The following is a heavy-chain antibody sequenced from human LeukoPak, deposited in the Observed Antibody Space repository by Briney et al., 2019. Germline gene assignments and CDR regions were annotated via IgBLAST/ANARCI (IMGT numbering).Heavy chain of an antibody. Sequence: SETLSLTCTVSGGSISSYYWSWIRQPPGKGLEWIGYIYYSGSTNYNPSLKSRVTISVDTSMNQFSLKLSSVTAADTAVYYCARVMYCGGDCYSGIFDYWGQGTLVTVSS. V-gene: IGHV4-59*01. CDR1: GGSISSYY. CDR2: IYYSGST. D-gene: IGHD2-21*01. J-gene: IGHJ4*02. CDR3: ARVMYCGGDCYSGIFDY.